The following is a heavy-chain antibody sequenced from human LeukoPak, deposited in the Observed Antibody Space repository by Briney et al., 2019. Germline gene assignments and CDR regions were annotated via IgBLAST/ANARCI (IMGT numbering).Heavy chain of an antibody. V-gene: IGHV3-23*01. CDR3: ARDQLGAVLYFDY. Sequence: GGSLRLSCAASGFTFSTYGMSWVRQAPGKGLEWVSVITGSGGSTYYADSVKGRFTISRDNSKNTLYLQINSLRVEDTAVYYCARDQLGAVLYFDYWGQGTLVTVSS. CDR1: GFTFSTYG. CDR2: ITGSGGST. D-gene: IGHD1-1*01. J-gene: IGHJ4*02.